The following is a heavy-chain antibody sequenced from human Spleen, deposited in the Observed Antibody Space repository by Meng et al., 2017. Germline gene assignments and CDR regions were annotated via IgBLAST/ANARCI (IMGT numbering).Heavy chain of an antibody. CDR2: INHSGST. Sequence: SETLFLTCVVSGGSFSDYYWSWIRQPPGKGLEWIGEINHSGSTNYNPSLEGRATISVDTSQNNLSLKLRSVTAADSAVYYCARGPTTMAHDFDYWGQGTLVTVSS. J-gene: IGHJ4*02. V-gene: IGHV4-34*01. CDR1: GGSFSDYY. CDR3: ARGPTTMAHDFDY. D-gene: IGHD4-11*01.